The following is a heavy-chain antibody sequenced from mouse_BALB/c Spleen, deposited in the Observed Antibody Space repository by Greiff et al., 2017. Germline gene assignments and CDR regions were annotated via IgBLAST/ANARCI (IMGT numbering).Heavy chain of an antibody. CDR3: ARYRYDGGYAMDY. D-gene: IGHD2-14*01. J-gene: IGHJ4*01. CDR1: GYTFTDYW. V-gene: IGHV1-69*01. CDR2: IDTSDSYT. Sequence: QVQLQQPGAELVMPGASVKMSCKASGYTFTDYWMHWVKQRPGQGLEWIGAIDTSDSYTSYNQKFKGKATLTVDESSSTAYMQLSSLTSEDSAVYYCARYRYDGGYAMDYWGQGTSVTVSS.